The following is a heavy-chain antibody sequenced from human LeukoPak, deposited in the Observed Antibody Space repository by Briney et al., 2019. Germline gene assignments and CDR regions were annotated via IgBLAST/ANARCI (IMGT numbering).Heavy chain of an antibody. CDR3: AGAAAGTGNWFDP. CDR2: IIPFLGTT. Sequence: GASVKVSCKASGGVFTTYAVSWVRQAPGQGLEWMGSIIPFLGTTNYAQKFQGRVTITADEPTRTAYMELTYVRSDDTAVYYCAGAAAGTGNWFDPWGQGTLVTVSS. D-gene: IGHD6-13*01. V-gene: IGHV1-69*11. CDR1: GGVFTTYA. J-gene: IGHJ5*02.